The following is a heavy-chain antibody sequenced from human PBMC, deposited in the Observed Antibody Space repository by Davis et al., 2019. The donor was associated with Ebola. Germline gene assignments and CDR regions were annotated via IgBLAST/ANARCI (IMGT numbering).Heavy chain of an antibody. Sequence: GGSLRLSCAASGFTFSSYAMSWVRQAPGKGLEWVSAISASGGSTYFADSVKGRFTISRDNSKNTLYLQMNSLRDEDTAVYYCAREVAVAGTECDYWGQGTLVTVSS. D-gene: IGHD6-19*01. V-gene: IGHV3-23*01. CDR2: ISASGGST. CDR3: AREVAVAGTECDY. CDR1: GFTFSSYA. J-gene: IGHJ4*02.